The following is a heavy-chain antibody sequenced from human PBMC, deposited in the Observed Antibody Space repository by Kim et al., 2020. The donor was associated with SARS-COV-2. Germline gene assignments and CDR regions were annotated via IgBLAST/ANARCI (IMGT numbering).Heavy chain of an antibody. Sequence: QKFQGRVTITRDTSASTAYMELSSLRSEDTAVYYCARYGRVARGEDAFDIWGQGTMVTVSS. J-gene: IGHJ3*02. V-gene: IGHV1-3*01. D-gene: IGHD3-10*01. CDR3: ARYGRVARGEDAFDI.